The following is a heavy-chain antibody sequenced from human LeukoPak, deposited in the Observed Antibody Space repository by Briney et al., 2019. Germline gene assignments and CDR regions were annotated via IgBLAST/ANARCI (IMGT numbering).Heavy chain of an antibody. CDR3: ARDGGPMVRGVINV. J-gene: IGHJ4*02. D-gene: IGHD3-10*01. Sequence: GGSLRLSCAASGFTFDDYSMNWVRQAPGKGLEWVSSISSSSSYIYYADSVKGRFTISRDNAKNSLYLQMNSLRAEDTAVYYCARDGGPMVRGVINVWGQGTLVTVSS. V-gene: IGHV3-21*01. CDR2: ISSSSSYI. CDR1: GFTFDDYS.